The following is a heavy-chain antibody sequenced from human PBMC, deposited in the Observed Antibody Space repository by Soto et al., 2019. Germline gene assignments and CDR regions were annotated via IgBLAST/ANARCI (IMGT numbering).Heavy chain of an antibody. D-gene: IGHD2-2*01. CDR1: GGTFSSYT. Sequence: SVKVSCKASGGTFSSYTISWVRQAPGQGLEWMGRIIPILGIANYAQKFQGRVTMTRDKSTSTAYMELSSLRSEDTAVYYCARSPNSCSSTSCYGLYYYYYGMDVWGQGTTVTVSS. V-gene: IGHV1-69*02. CDR3: ARSPNSCSSTSCYGLYYYYYGMDV. CDR2: IIPILGIA. J-gene: IGHJ6*02.